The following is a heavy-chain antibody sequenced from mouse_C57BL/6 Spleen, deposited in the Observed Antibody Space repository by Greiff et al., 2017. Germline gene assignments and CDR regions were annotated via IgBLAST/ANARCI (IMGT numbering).Heavy chain of an antibody. CDR3: TRGNGNYAMDY. CDR1: GFTFSSYA. Sequence: EVKLVESGEGLVKPGGSLKLSCAASGFTFSSYAMSLVRQTPEKRLEWVAYISSGGDYIYYADTVKGRFTISRDNARNTLYLQMSSLKSEDTAMYYCTRGNGNYAMDYWGQGTSVTVSS. V-gene: IGHV5-9-1*02. D-gene: IGHD2-1*01. J-gene: IGHJ4*01. CDR2: ISSGGDYI.